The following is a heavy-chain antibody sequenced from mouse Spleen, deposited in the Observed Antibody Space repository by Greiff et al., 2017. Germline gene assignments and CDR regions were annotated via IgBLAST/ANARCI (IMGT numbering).Heavy chain of an antibody. CDR2: INPNNGGT. D-gene: IGHD1-1*02. J-gene: IGHJ3*01. V-gene: IGHV1-26*01. CDR1: GYTFTDYY. CDR3: ATGGGLAWFAY. Sequence: EVQLQQSGPELVKPGASVKISCKASGYTFTDYYMNWVKQSHGKSLEWIGDINPNNGGTSYNQKFKGKATLTVDKSSSTAYMELRSLTSEDSAVYYCATGGGLAWFAYWGQGTLVTVSA.